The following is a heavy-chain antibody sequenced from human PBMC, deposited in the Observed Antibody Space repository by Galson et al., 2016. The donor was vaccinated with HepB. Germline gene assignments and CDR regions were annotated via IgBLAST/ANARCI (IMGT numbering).Heavy chain of an antibody. V-gene: IGHV3-23*01. J-gene: IGHJ4*02. CDR3: VRDRGDLPY. CDR1: GFSFSNYD. D-gene: IGHD3-10*01. Sequence: SLRLSCAASGFSFSNYDMSWARQAPGKGPEWVSTISGSGAKTYYADSVKGRSTISRDNPENTVYLQMDSLKVEDTAIYYCVRDRGDLPYWGQGTLVAVSS. CDR2: ISGSGAKT.